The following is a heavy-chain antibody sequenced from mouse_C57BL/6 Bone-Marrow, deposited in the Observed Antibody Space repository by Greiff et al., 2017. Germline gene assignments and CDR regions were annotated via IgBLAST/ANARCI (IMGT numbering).Heavy chain of an antibody. V-gene: IGHV1-7*01. D-gene: IGHD1-2*01. Sequence: VQLQQSGAELAKPGASVKLSCKASGYTFTSYWMHWVKQRPGQGLEWIGYINTSSGYTKYNQKFKDKATLTAVKSSSTAYMQLSSLTYEDSAVYYCARSFYGPAWFAYWGQGTLVTVSA. CDR1: GYTFTSYW. CDR3: ARSFYGPAWFAY. CDR2: INTSSGYT. J-gene: IGHJ3*01.